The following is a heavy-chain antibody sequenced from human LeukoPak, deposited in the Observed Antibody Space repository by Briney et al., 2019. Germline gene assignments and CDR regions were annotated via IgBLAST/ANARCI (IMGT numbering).Heavy chain of an antibody. D-gene: IGHD4-17*01. V-gene: IGHV3-9*01. J-gene: IGHJ5*02. Sequence: GGSLRLSCPASGFTLDDYAMHWVRQPPGRGLEWVPGISWNSGSIGYADSVKGRFTISRDNAKNSLYLQMNSLRAEDTVLYYCAKDKYGDYAGWFDPWGQGTLVTVSS. CDR3: AKDKYGDYAGWFDP. CDR2: ISWNSGSI. CDR1: GFTLDDYA.